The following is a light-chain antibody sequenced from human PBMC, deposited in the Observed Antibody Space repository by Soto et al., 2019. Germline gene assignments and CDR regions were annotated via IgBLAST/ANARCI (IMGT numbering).Light chain of an antibody. Sequence: ELVMTQSPATLSVSPGERVTLYCRASQTLGSNVAWYQQKPGQAPRLLIYDAATTATGAPARFSGDGSGTEFTLTISSLQSEDCALYYCQQSYRTPYTFGQGTKV. CDR2: DAA. CDR1: QTLGSN. V-gene: IGKV3-15*01. CDR3: QQSYRTPYT. J-gene: IGKJ2*01.